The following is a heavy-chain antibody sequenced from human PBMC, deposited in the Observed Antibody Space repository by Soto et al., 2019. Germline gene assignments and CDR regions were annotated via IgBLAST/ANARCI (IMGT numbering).Heavy chain of an antibody. CDR2: IIPMFGIA. CDR1: GGTFSSYT. CDR3: ARGYGAAHDY. J-gene: IGHJ4*02. V-gene: IGHV1-69*02. D-gene: IGHD4-17*01. Sequence: QVQLVQSGAEVKKTGSSVKVSCKASGGTFSSYTISWVRQAPGQGLEWMGRIIPMFGIANYAQQFQGRVRITADKSTSTAYMELSSLSSEDTAVYYCARGYGAAHDYWGQGTLVTVSS.